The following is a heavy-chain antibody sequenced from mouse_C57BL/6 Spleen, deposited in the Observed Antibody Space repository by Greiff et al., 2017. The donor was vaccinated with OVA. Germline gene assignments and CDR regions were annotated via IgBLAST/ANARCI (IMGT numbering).Heavy chain of an antibody. CDR2: ISSGSSTI. CDR1: GFTFSDYG. Sequence: EVKLVESGGGLVKPGGSLKLSCAASGFTFSDYGMHWVRQAPEKGLEWVAYISSGSSTIYYADTVKGRFTISRDNAKNTLFLQMTSLRSEDTAMYYCARPPYYYGSSYGFAYWGQGTLVTVSA. J-gene: IGHJ3*01. V-gene: IGHV5-17*01. CDR3: ARPPYYYGSSYGFAY. D-gene: IGHD1-1*01.